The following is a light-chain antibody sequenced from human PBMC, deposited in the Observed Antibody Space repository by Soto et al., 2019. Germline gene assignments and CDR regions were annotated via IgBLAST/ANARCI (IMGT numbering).Light chain of an antibody. CDR3: QSYDSSLSGSRV. CDR1: SSNIGAGYD. V-gene: IGLV1-40*01. CDR2: HNS. J-gene: IGLJ1*01. Sequence: QPALTQPPSVSGAPGQRVTISCTGSSSNIGAGYDVHGYQQLPGTAPKLLIYHNSNRPSGVPDRFSGSKSGTSASLAITGLQAEDEADYYCQSYDSSLSGSRVFGTGTKVTVL.